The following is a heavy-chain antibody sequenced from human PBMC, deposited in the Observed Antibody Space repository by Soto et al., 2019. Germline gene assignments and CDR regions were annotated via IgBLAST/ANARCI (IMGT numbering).Heavy chain of an antibody. CDR1: VCGSISGCYA. J-gene: IGHJ5*02. Sequence: PSGTRGLTCAVSVCGSISGCYALSLIRQPPGKGLEWIVYIYHSGSTYYNPSLKSRVTISVDSSKSQFYLKLSSVTAADTAVYYCARVNHYGDYGWFELWGKRTMVNVS. CDR3: ARVNHYGDYGWFEL. V-gene: IGHV4-30-2*01. D-gene: IGHD4-17*01. CDR2: IYHSGST.